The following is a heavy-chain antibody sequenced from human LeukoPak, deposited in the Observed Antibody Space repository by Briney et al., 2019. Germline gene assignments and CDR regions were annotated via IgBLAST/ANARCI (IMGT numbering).Heavy chain of an antibody. CDR3: ATSSVAGPAAAY. CDR1: GGSFSGYY. CDR2: INHSGST. J-gene: IGHJ4*02. Sequence: SETLSLTCAVYGGSFSGYYWSWIRQPPGKGLEWIGEINHSGSTNYNPSLKSRVTISVDTSKNQFSLKLSSVTAADTAVYYCATSSVAGPAAAYWGQGTLVTVSS. V-gene: IGHV4-34*01. D-gene: IGHD6-19*01.